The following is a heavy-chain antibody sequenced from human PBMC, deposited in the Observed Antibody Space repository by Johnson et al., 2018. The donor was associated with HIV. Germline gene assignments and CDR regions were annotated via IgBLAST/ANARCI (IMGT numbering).Heavy chain of an antibody. Sequence: QVQLVESGGGVVQPGRSLRLSCAASGFTFSDYCMHWVRQAPGKGLEWVAVISFDGSQEYYADSVKGRFIVSKDNSKNTLYLQMSSLRAEDTAVYYCAREGAPSARDFGAFDIWGQGTMVTVSS. V-gene: IGHV3-30-3*01. CDR2: ISFDGSQE. CDR1: GFTFSDYC. D-gene: IGHD1-26*01. CDR3: AREGAPSARDFGAFDI. J-gene: IGHJ3*02.